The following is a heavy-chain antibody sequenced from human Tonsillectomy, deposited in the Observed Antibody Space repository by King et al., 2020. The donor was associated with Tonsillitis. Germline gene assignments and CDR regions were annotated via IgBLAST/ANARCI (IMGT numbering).Heavy chain of an antibody. D-gene: IGHD6-13*01. V-gene: IGHV4-39*01. J-gene: IGHJ3*02. CDR3: ASPGIVAAVGAFDI. CDR1: GASIRSSSYY. CDR2: IYYSENP. Sequence: QLQESGPGLVKPSETLSLTCSVSGASIRSSSYYWGWIRQPPGKGLEWIGSIYYSENPYYNPSLKSRVTISVDTSKNQFSLKLSSVTAADTAVYYCASPGIVAAVGAFDIWGQGTMVTVSS.